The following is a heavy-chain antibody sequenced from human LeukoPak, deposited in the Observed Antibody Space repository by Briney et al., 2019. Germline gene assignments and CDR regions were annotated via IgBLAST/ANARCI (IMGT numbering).Heavy chain of an antibody. J-gene: IGHJ4*02. CDR3: AGDMYSGIAAAGTLGPLGY. Sequence: PGGSLRLSCAASGFTFSSYAMHWVRQAPGKGLEWVAVISYDGSNKYYADSVKGRFTISRDNSKNTLYLQMNSLRAEDTAVYYCAGDMYSGIAAAGTLGPLGYWGQGTLVTVSS. D-gene: IGHD6-13*01. CDR2: ISYDGSNK. V-gene: IGHV3-30-3*01. CDR1: GFTFSSYA.